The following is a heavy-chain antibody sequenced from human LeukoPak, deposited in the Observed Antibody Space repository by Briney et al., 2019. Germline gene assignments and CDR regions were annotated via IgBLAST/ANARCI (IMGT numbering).Heavy chain of an antibody. CDR2: IYYIGST. J-gene: IGHJ6*03. CDR3: ARTYYDFWSGYYPYYMDV. D-gene: IGHD3-3*01. Sequence: SETLSLTCTVSGGSISSYYWSWIRQPPGKGLEWIGYIYYIGSTNYNPSLKSRVTISVDTSKNHFYLKLSSVTAADTAVYYCARTYYDFWSGYYPYYMDVWGKGTTVTVSS. CDR1: GGSISSYY. V-gene: IGHV4-59*01.